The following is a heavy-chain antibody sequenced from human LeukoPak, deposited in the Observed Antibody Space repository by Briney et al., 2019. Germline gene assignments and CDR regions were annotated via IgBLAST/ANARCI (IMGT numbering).Heavy chain of an antibody. V-gene: IGHV1-69*02. CDR3: ASLKDYGDYGIDY. J-gene: IGHJ4*02. Sequence: SVKVSCKASGGTFSSYTISWVRQAPGQGLEWMGRIIPILGIANYAQKFQGRVTITADNSTSTAYMELSSLRSEDTAVYYCASLKDYGDYGIDYWGQGTLVTVSS. D-gene: IGHD4-17*01. CDR1: GGTFSSYT. CDR2: IIPILGIA.